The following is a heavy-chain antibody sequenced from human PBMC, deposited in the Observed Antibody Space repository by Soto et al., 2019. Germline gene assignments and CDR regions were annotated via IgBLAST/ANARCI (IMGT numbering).Heavy chain of an antibody. CDR3: AREYYDFWSGYSGYNWFDP. CDR1: GYTFTSYG. Sequence: ASVKVSCKASGYTFTSYGINWVRQAPGQGLEWMGWISAYNGNTNYAQKLQGRVTMTTDTSTSTAYMELRSLRSDDTAVYYCAREYYDFWSGYSGYNWFDPWGQGTLVTVSS. CDR2: ISAYNGNT. V-gene: IGHV1-18*01. J-gene: IGHJ5*02. D-gene: IGHD3-3*01.